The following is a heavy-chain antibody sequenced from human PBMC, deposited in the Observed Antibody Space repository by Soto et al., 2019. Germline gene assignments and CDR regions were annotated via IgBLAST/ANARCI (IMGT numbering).Heavy chain of an antibody. D-gene: IGHD5-18*01. CDR2: ISASNGNT. CDR1: GYTFTNYV. CDR3: AREALGYSYGAFDY. J-gene: IGHJ4*02. V-gene: IGHV1-18*04. Sequence: QVHLVQSGAEVKKPGASVKVSCKASGYTFTNYVFSWVRQAPGQGLEWMGWISASNGNTNYAQRLQGRVTMTTDSSTDTGYMELRSLRSDDTAVYYCAREALGYSYGAFDYWGQGTLVTVSS.